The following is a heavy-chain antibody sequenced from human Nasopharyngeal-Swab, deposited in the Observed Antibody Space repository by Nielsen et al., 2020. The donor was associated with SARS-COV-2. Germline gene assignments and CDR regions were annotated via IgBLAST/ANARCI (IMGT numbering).Heavy chain of an antibody. D-gene: IGHD6-19*01. Sequence: ASVKVSCKASGYTFTSYDIDWVRQATGQGLEWMGWMNPNSGNTGYAQKSQGRVTMTRNTSISTAYMELSSLRSEDTAVYYCARDTSGSIAVADYWGQGTLVTVSS. CDR2: MNPNSGNT. CDR3: ARDTSGSIAVADY. V-gene: IGHV1-8*01. CDR1: GYTFTSYD. J-gene: IGHJ4*02.